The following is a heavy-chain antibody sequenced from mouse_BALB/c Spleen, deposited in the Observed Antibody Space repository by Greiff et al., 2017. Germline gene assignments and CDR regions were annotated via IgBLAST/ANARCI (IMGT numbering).Heavy chain of an antibody. Sequence: DVMLVESGGGLVKPGGSLKLSCAASGFAFSSYDMSWVRQTPEKRLEWVAYISSGGGSTYYPDTVKGRFTISRDNAKNTLYLQMSSLKSEDTAMYYCARRGGITTVFDYWGQGTTLTVSS. CDR2: ISSGGGST. CDR3: ARRGGITTVFDY. J-gene: IGHJ2*01. V-gene: IGHV5-12-1*01. CDR1: GFAFSSYD. D-gene: IGHD1-1*01.